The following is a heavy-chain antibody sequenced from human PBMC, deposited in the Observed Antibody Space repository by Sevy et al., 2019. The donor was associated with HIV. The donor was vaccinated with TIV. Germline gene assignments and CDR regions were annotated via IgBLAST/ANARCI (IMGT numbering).Heavy chain of an antibody. CDR1: GFTFSSYG. CDR2: ISYDGSNK. CDR3: ARLSCSSTSCYVINEYYFDY. V-gene: IGHV3-30*03. J-gene: IGHJ4*02. Sequence: GGSLRLSCAASGFTFSSYGMHWVRQAPGKGLEWVAVISYDGSNKYYADSVKSRFTISGDNSKNTLYLQMNSLRAEDTALYYCARLSCSSTSCYVINEYYFDYWGQGTLVTVSS. D-gene: IGHD2-2*01.